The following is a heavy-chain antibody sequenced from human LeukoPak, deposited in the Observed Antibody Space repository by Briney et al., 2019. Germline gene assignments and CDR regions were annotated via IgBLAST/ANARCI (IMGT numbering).Heavy chain of an antibody. J-gene: IGHJ1*01. Sequence: PSETLSLTCTVSGGSISSYYWSWIRQPPGKGLEWIGYIYYSGSTNYNPSLKSRVTISVDTSKNQFSLKLSSVTAADTAVYYCARGVSYYDSSGYYNEYFQHWGQGTPVTVSS. CDR2: IYYSGST. CDR3: ARGVSYYDSSGYYNEYFQH. D-gene: IGHD3-22*01. V-gene: IGHV4-59*08. CDR1: GGSISSYY.